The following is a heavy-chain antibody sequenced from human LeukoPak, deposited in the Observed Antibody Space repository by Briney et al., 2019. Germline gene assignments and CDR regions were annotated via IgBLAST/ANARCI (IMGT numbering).Heavy chain of an antibody. CDR1: GGCISSSSYY. D-gene: IGHD2-2*01. CDR2: IYYSGST. Sequence: SETLSLTCTVSGGCISSSSYYWGWIRQPPGKGLEWIGSIYYSGSTYYNPSLKSRVAMSVDTSKNQFSLKLTTVTGADTAVYYCARSYCSSSSCYAVGYFDYWGQGTLVTVSS. CDR3: ARSYCSSSSCYAVGYFDY. J-gene: IGHJ4*02. V-gene: IGHV4-39*01.